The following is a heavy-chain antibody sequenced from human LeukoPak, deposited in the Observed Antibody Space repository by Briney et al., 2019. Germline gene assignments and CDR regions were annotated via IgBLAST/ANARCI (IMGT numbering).Heavy chain of an antibody. CDR2: ISSSGSTI. D-gene: IGHD3-3*01. CDR1: GFTFSDYY. J-gene: IGHJ3*02. CDR3: ATTYYDFWSGPYPDAFDI. Sequence: GGSLRLSCAASGFTFSDYYMSWIRQAPGKGLEWVSYISSSGSTIYYADSVKGRFTISRDNAKNSLYLQMNSPRAEDTAVYYCATTYYDFWSGPYPDAFDIWGQGTMVTVSS. V-gene: IGHV3-11*01.